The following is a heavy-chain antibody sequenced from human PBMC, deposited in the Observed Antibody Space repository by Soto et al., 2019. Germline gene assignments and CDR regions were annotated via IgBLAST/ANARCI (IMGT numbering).Heavy chain of an antibody. CDR2: ISGSGGST. CDR1: GFTFSSYA. CDR3: AKSPAWAYYDILTGYYNVFDY. J-gene: IGHJ4*02. D-gene: IGHD3-9*01. V-gene: IGHV3-23*01. Sequence: EVQLLESGGGLVQPGGSLRLSCAASGFTFSSYAMSWVRQAPGKGLEWVSAISGSGGSTYYADSVKGRFTISRDNSKNTLYLQMNSLRAEDTAVYYCAKSPAWAYYDILTGYYNVFDYWGQGTLVTVSS.